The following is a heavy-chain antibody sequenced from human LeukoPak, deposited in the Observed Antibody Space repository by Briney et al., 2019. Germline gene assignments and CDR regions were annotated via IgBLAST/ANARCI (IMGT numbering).Heavy chain of an antibody. V-gene: IGHV5-51*01. Sequence: GGSLQISCQGSGSSFTSYWISWVRQLPGKGLEWRGIIYTGDSDTRYSPSFKAQFTTSADKSISSAYLQWSSLKASDTAMYDGARHGENYYGSGSYYSFDYWGQGTLVTVSS. CDR1: GSSFTSYW. CDR2: IYTGDSDT. D-gene: IGHD3-10*01. CDR3: ARHGENYYGSGSYYSFDY. J-gene: IGHJ4*02.